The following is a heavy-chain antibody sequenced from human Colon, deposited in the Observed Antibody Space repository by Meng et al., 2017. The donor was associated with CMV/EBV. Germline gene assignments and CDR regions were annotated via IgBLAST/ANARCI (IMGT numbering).Heavy chain of an antibody. CDR1: GDSISNGGHY. Sequence: GSLRLSCTVSGDSISNGGHYWAWIRQPPGKGLEWIGSIHYSGNTYRNPSLMSRVTLSVDTSKNQFSLTLSSVTAADTSIYYYARPSYDGWYYFGSWGQGTLVTVSS. CDR2: IHYSGNT. CDR3: ARPSYDGWYYFGS. J-gene: IGHJ4*02. V-gene: IGHV4-39*01. D-gene: IGHD6-19*01.